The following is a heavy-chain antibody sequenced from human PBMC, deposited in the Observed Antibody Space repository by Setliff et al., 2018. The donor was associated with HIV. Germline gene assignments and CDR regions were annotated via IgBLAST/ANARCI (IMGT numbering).Heavy chain of an antibody. CDR1: GGSISSYY. Sequence: SETLSLTCTVSGGSISSYYWSWIRQPAGKGLEWIGRIYTSGNTNYNPSLQSRVTISVDASRNQFYLKLSSVTAADTAVYYCARGVTTIQYWGQGSRVTVSS. D-gene: IGHD4-4*01. CDR2: IYTSGNT. V-gene: IGHV4-4*07. J-gene: IGHJ4*02. CDR3: ARGVTTIQY.